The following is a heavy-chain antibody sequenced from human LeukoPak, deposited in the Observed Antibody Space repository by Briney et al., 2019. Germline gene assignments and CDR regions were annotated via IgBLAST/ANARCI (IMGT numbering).Heavy chain of an antibody. CDR3: ARVYCSGGSCYFDY. V-gene: IGHV4-59*01. J-gene: IGHJ4*02. CDR1: Y. D-gene: IGHD2-15*01. Sequence: YWSWIRQPPGKGLEWSGYIYYSGSTNYNPSLKSRVTISVDTSKNQFSLKLSSVTAADTAVYYCARVYCSGGSCYFDYWGQGTLVTVSS. CDR2: IYYSGST.